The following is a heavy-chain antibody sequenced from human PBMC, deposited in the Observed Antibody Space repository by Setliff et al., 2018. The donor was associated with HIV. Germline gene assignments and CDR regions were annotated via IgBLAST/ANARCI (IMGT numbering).Heavy chain of an antibody. CDR1: GYTFTSYY. CDR3: ARGQYCGGDCYSV. D-gene: IGHD2-21*02. V-gene: IGHV1-2*02. Sequence: GASVKVSCKASGYTFTSYYMHWVRQAPGQGLQWMGIINPSGGSTTYAQKFQGRVTMTRDTSISTAYMELSRLRSDDTAVYYCARGQYCGGDCYSVWGQGTLVTVSS. J-gene: IGHJ4*02. CDR2: INPSGGST.